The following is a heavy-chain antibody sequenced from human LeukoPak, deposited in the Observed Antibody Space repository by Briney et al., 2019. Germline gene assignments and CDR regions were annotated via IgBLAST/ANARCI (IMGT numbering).Heavy chain of an antibody. J-gene: IGHJ6*03. CDR1: GGSFSGYY. Sequence: PSETLSLTCAVYGGSFSGYYWSWIRQPPGKGLEWIGEINHSGSTNYNPSLKSRVTISVGTSKNQFSLKLSSVTAADTAVYYCARHVVVGATYSYYYYYYMDVWGKGTTVTISS. CDR3: ARHVVVGATYSYYYYYYMDV. CDR2: INHSGST. V-gene: IGHV4-34*01. D-gene: IGHD1-26*01.